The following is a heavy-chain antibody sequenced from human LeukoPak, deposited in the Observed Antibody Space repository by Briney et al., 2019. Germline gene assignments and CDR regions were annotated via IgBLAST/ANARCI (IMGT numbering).Heavy chain of an antibody. CDR3: AKRERVGTTIGH. CDR2: VSTSGGST. D-gene: IGHD1/OR15-1a*01. J-gene: IGHJ4*02. V-gene: IGHV3-23*01. CDR1: GFTFTSFA. Sequence: GGSLRLSCAASGFTFTSFAMSWVRQAPGKGLEWVSAVSTSGGSTYYADSVKGRFTISRDNSKNTLYLQMNSLRAEDTAVYYCAKRERVGTTIGHWGQGTLVTVSS.